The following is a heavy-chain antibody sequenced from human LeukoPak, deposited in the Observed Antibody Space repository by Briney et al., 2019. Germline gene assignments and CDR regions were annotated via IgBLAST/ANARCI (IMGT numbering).Heavy chain of an antibody. Sequence: GESLKISCKVSGYRLTNNWIGWVRQVPGKGLEWMGIVYPGDSDTRYSPSFQGQVTISADKSISTAYLQWSSLKASDTAMYYCAKLLFGSVFQHWGQGTLVAVSS. J-gene: IGHJ1*01. CDR1: GYRLTNNW. V-gene: IGHV5-51*01. D-gene: IGHD3-10*01. CDR3: AKLLFGSVFQH. CDR2: VYPGDSDT.